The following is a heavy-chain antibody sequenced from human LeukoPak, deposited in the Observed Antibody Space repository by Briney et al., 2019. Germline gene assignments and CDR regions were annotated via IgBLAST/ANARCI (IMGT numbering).Heavy chain of an antibody. Sequence: GRSLRLSCAASGFIFSSYAMHWVRQAPGKGLEWVAVISYDGSNEYYADSVKGQFTISRDNSKNTLYLQMNSLRAEDTAVYYCAREFRGSYPYYWGQGTLVTVSS. V-gene: IGHV3-30-3*01. CDR1: GFIFSSYA. J-gene: IGHJ4*02. D-gene: IGHD3-16*02. CDR2: ISYDGSNE. CDR3: AREFRGSYPYY.